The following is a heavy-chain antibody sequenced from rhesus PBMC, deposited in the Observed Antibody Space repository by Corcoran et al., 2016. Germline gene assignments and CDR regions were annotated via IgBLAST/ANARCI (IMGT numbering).Heavy chain of an antibody. Sequence: EVQLVESGGGLAKPGGSLRLSCAASGFTFSSFWMNWVRTVPGKGLEGVSGINSGGGSTYYADSVKGRFTISRDNSKNTLSLQMNSLREEDTAIYYCAKDPAGGIGRFEVWGPGVLVTVSS. CDR1: GFTFSSFW. CDR2: INSGGGST. V-gene: IGHV3S25*01. D-gene: IGHD6-31*01. CDR3: AKDPAGGIGRFEV. J-gene: IGHJ5-1*01.